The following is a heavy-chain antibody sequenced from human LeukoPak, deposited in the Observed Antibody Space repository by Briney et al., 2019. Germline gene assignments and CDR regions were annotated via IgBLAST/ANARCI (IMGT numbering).Heavy chain of an antibody. J-gene: IGHJ3*02. V-gene: IGHV3-11*01. CDR1: GFTFSDYY. CDR2: ISSSGSTI. Sequence: GGSLRLSGAASGFTFSDYYMSWIRQAPGKGLEWVSYISSSGSTIYYADSVKGRFTISRDNAKNSLYLQMNSLRAEDTAVYYCARDSRHDFSASDIWGQGTMVTVSS. D-gene: IGHD3-3*01. CDR3: ARDSRHDFSASDI.